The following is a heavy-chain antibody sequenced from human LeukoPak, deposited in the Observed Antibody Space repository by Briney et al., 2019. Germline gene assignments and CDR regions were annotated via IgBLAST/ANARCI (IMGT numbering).Heavy chain of an antibody. CDR2: IKQDGSEK. V-gene: IGHV3-7*03. CDR1: GFTFSSYW. Sequence: AGGSLRLSCAASGFTFSSYWMSWVRQAPGKGLEWVANIKQDGSEKYYVDSVKGRFTISRDNAKNSLYLQMNSLRAEDTAVYYCARGTSSGYFQLSFDYWGQGTLVTVSS. CDR3: ARGTSSGYFQLSFDY. D-gene: IGHD3-22*01. J-gene: IGHJ4*02.